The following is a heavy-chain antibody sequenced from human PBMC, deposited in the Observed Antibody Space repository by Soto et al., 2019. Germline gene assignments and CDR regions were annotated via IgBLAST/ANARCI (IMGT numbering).Heavy chain of an antibody. CDR2: INAGNGNT. Sequence: ASVKVSCKASGYTFTSYAMHWVSQDTRQRLEWMGWINAGNGNTKYSQKFQGRVTITRDTSASTAYMELSSLRSEDTAVYYCARDIPFDYCSSTSCYYYYYMDVWGKGTTVTVSS. J-gene: IGHJ6*03. D-gene: IGHD2-2*01. CDR3: ARDIPFDYCSSTSCYYYYYMDV. V-gene: IGHV1-3*01. CDR1: GYTFTSYA.